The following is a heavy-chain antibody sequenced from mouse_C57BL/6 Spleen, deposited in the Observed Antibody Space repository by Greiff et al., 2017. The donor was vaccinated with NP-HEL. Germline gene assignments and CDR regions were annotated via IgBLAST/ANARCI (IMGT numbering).Heavy chain of an antibody. V-gene: IGHV1-69*01. CDR2: IDPSDSYN. Sequence: VQLQQPGAELVMPGASVKLSCKASGYTFTSYWMHWVKQRPGQGLEWIGEIDPSDSYNNYNQKFKGKSTLTVDKSSSTAYMQLSSLTSEDSAVYDGARNYGSRDYYAMDYWGQGTSVTVSS. J-gene: IGHJ4*01. CDR3: ARNYGSRDYYAMDY. CDR1: GYTFTSYW. D-gene: IGHD1-1*01.